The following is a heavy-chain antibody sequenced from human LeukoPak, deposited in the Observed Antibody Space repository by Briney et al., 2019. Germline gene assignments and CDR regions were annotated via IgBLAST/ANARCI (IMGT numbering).Heavy chain of an antibody. V-gene: IGHV4-59*08. J-gene: IGHJ6*02. CDR3: ARSWTRIAAANYYDYGMDV. D-gene: IGHD6-13*01. Sequence: SETLSLTCTVSGGSLSSYYWSWIRQPPGKGLEWIGYIYYSGSTNYNPSLTSRVTISVDTSKKQFSLKLSSVTAADTAVYYCARSWTRIAAANYYDYGMDVWGQGTTVTVSS. CDR1: GGSLSSYY. CDR2: IYYSGST.